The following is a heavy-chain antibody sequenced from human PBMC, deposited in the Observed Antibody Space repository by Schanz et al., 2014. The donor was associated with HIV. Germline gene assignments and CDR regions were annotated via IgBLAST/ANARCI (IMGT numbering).Heavy chain of an antibody. Sequence: VQLVESGGGVVQPGRSLRLSCAASGFTLSSYWMNWVRQAPGKGLEWVANIKQDGSEKHYVDSVKGRFTISRDNAQNSLYLQMNSLRAEDTAVYYCARAGQLALEQGWGNYYYYYYYGMDVWGQGTTVTVSS. CDR3: ARAGQLALEQGWGNYYYYYYYGMDV. D-gene: IGHD1-7*01. CDR1: GFTLSSYW. V-gene: IGHV3-7*01. CDR2: IKQDGSEK. J-gene: IGHJ6*02.